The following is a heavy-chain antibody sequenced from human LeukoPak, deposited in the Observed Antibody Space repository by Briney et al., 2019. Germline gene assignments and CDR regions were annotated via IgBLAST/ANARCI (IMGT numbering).Heavy chain of an antibody. CDR3: ARGSYQFDY. J-gene: IGHJ4*02. Sequence: GGSLRLSCAASGFTFSSYWMTWVRKAPGKGLEWVAKTKQDGSEKYYVDSVKGRFTISRDNAKNSLYLQMSSLRAEDTAVYYCARGSYQFDYWGQGTLVTVSS. CDR2: TKQDGSEK. V-gene: IGHV3-7*01. CDR1: GFTFSSYW. D-gene: IGHD2-2*01.